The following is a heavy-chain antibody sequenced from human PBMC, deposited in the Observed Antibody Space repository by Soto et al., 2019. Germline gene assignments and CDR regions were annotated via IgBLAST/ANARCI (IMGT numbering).Heavy chain of an antibody. J-gene: IGHJ6*03. CDR2: INSEGSST. V-gene: IGHV3-74*01. Sequence: GGSLRLSCVASGFTFSSNCVHWVRQAPGKGLVWVARINSEGSSTTYADSVKGRFTISRDNAKNTLFLQMNSLRAEDTAVYYCARSLHYYYYYYYMDVWGKGTTVTVSS. D-gene: IGHD3-3*02. CDR1: GFTFSSNC. CDR3: ARSLHYYYYYYYMDV.